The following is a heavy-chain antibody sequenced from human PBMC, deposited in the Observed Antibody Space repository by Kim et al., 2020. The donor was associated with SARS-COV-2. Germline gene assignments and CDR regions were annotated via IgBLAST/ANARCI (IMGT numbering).Heavy chain of an antibody. D-gene: IGHD6-19*01. V-gene: IGHV3-30*18. Sequence: GGSLRLSCAASGFTFSSYGMHWVRQAPGKGLEWVAVISYDGSNKYYADSVKGRFTISRDNSKNTLYLQMNSLRAEDTAVYYCANDFRGSSAVAGNFPFYWGQGTLVTVSS. J-gene: IGHJ4*02. CDR1: GFTFSSYG. CDR3: ANDFRGSSAVAGNFPFY. CDR2: ISYDGSNK.